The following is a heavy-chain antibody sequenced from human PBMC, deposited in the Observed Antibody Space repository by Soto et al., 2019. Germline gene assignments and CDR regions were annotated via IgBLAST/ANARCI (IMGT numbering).Heavy chain of an antibody. V-gene: IGHV1-18*01. CDR3: GRCIQPSVPSATDF. CDR2: ISPFNGRR. D-gene: IGHD1-1*01. J-gene: IGHJ6*02. Sequence: QVHLVQSRLEVRKPGASVRLSCKASGYTFTSHGISWVRQAPGQGLEWVGWISPFNGRRDIGDSFQGRVSMSTDTGSAYMEVRGLTFDDTAIYFCGRCIQPSVPSATDFWGQGTTVIVSS. CDR1: GYTFTSHG.